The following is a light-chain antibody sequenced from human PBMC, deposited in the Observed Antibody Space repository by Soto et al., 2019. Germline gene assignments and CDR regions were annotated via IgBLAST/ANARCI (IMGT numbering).Light chain of an antibody. J-gene: IGKJ3*01. Sequence: EIVLTQSPGTLSLSPGERATLSCRASQSVSSSYLAWYQQKPGQAPRLLIYGASSRATGIPDRFSGSGSGTDFTLTISRLEPEDLAVYYCHQYGSSLGFTFGPGTKVDIK. CDR1: QSVSSSY. CDR3: HQYGSSLGFT. V-gene: IGKV3-20*01. CDR2: GAS.